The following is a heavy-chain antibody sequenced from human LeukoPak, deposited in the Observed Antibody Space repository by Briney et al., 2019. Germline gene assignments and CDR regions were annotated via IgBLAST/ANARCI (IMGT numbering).Heavy chain of an antibody. CDR2: IYSAGST. CDR1: EFTVNNNY. J-gene: IGHJ4*02. CDR3: AGGLRSGLIDY. V-gene: IGHV3-53*01. Sequence: GGSLRLSCAASEFTVNNNYMSWVRKAPGKGLEWVSTIYSAGSTNYADSVKGRFTISRDNSKNTMYLQMNSLRAEDTAVYYCAGGLRSGLIDYWGQGTLVTVSS. D-gene: IGHD4-17*01.